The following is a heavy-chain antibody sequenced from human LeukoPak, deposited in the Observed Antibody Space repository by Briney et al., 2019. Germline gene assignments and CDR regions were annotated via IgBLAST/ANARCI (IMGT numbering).Heavy chain of an antibody. CDR2: IKQDGSEK. J-gene: IGHJ4*02. Sequence: GGSLRLSCAASGFTFSSYWMSWVRQAPGKGLEWVANIKQDGSEKYYVDSVKGRFTISRDNAKNSLYLQMNSLRADDTAVYYCARDWNYYDNSGFYGEYWGQGTLVTVSS. V-gene: IGHV3-7*04. CDR3: ARDWNYYDNSGFYGEY. CDR1: GFTFSSYW. D-gene: IGHD3-22*01.